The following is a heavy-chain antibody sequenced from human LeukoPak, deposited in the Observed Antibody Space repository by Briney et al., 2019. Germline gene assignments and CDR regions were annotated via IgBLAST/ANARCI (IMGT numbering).Heavy chain of an antibody. V-gene: IGHV1-46*01. CDR3: ARATLVTAIQELFDP. CDR2: INPSGGST. J-gene: IGHJ5*02. Sequence: ASVKVSCKASGYTFTSYYMHWVRQAPGQGLEWMGIINPSGGSTSYAQKFQGRVTMTRDTSTSTVYMELSSLRSEDTAVYYCARATLVTAIQELFDPWGQGTLVTVSS. D-gene: IGHD2-21*02. CDR1: GYTFTSYY.